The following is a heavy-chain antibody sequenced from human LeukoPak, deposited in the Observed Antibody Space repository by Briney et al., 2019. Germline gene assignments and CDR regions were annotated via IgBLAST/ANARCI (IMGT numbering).Heavy chain of an antibody. V-gene: IGHV1-2*02. D-gene: IGHD3-22*01. CDR2: INPNSGGT. J-gene: IGHJ4*02. CDR1: GYTFTGYL. Sequence: ASVKVSGRASGYTFTGYLMNWLRKAPGQGLDGLGWINPNSGGTNYAQKFQGRVTMTRDTSISTAYMELSRLRSDDTAVYYCARDNYDSSGEFDYWGQGTLVTVSS. CDR3: ARDNYDSSGEFDY.